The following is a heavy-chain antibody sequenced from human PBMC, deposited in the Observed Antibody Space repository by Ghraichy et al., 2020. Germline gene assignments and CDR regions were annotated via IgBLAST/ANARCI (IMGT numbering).Heavy chain of an antibody. CDR2: ISSSSSYI. V-gene: IGHV3-21*01. D-gene: IGHD6-19*01. CDR1: GFTFISYS. CDR3: ARVLAVADATYYYGMDV. Sequence: ASLNISCAASGFTFISYSMNWVRQAPGKGLEWVSSISSSSSYIYYADSVKGRFTISRDNAKNSLYLQMNSLRAEDTAVYYCARVLAVADATYYYGMDVWGQGTTVTVSS. J-gene: IGHJ6*02.